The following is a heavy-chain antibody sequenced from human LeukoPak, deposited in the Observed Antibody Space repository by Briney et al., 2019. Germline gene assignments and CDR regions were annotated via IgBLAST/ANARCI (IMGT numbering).Heavy chain of an antibody. D-gene: IGHD3-10*02. CDR2: INSDGSST. CDR3: AELGITMIGGV. Sequence: PGGSLRLSCAASGFSFSTTWIHWVRQAPGKGLVWVSRINSDGSSTTYADSVKGRFTISRDNAKNTLYLQMNSLRAEDTAVYYCAELGITMIGGVWGKGTTVTISS. CDR1: GFSFSTTW. V-gene: IGHV3-74*01. J-gene: IGHJ6*04.